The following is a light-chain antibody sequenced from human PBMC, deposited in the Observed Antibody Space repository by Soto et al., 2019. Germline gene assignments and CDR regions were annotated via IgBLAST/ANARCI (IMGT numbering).Light chain of an antibody. V-gene: IGKV1-39*01. Sequence: DIQMTQSPSSLSASVGDRVTITCRASQSISSNLNWYQQKPGKVPKLLIYAASSLQSGVPSRFSSSGSGTDFTLTISSLQPEDFATYYCQQSYSTPQTFGQGTKVEIK. CDR3: QQSYSTPQT. CDR1: QSISSN. J-gene: IGKJ1*01. CDR2: AAS.